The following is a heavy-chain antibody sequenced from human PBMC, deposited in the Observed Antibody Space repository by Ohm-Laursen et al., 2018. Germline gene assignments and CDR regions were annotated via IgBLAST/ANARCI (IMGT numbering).Heavy chain of an antibody. CDR2: IKSKAAGETR. V-gene: IGHV3-15*01. Sequence: SLRLSCAASGFTVSDAWMSWVRQAPGKGLEYVGRIKSKAAGETREYAEPVKGRFTILRDDSKNTLSLQMNSLKTEDTGVYYCSTDHLSWGQGTLVTVSS. J-gene: IGHJ5*02. CDR3: STDHLS. CDR1: GFTVSDAW.